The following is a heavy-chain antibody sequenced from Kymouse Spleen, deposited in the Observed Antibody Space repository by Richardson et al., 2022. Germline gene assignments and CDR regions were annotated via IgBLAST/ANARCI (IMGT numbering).Heavy chain of an antibody. J-gene: IGHJ6*02. D-gene: IGHD5-18,IGHD5-18*01. CDR3: ARGQTWIQLWRGMDV. CDR2: IWYDGSNK. CDR1: GFTFSSYG. V-gene: IGHV3-33*01. Sequence: QVQLVESGGGVVQPGRSLRLSCAASGFTFSSYGMHWVRQAPGKGLEWVAVIWYDGSNKYYADSVKGRFTISRDNSKNTLYLQMNSLRAEDTAVYYCARGQTWIQLWRGMDVWGQGTTVTVSS.